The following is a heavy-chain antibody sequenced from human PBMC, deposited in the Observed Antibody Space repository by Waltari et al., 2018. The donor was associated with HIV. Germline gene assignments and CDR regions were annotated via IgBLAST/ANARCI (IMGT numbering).Heavy chain of an antibody. D-gene: IGHD3-10*01. CDR3: TTEEVYGSGTYLDH. CDR1: GFTFSDAW. CDR2: IRSKAEGGAT. V-gene: IGHV3-15*01. Sequence: EEQLVESGGDLVKPGGCLRLSCLASGFTFSDAWMNWVRQTPGKGLEWVGRIRSKAEGGATEDAAVVKGRFTISRYDSNTTLVLQMNSLKGEDTGFYYCTTEEVYGSGTYLDHWGQGTRVTVS. J-gene: IGHJ1*01.